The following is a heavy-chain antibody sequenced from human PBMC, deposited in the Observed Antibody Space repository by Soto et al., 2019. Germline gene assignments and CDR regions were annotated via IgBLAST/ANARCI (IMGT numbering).Heavy chain of an antibody. CDR3: SRAGPPPYYYYGIDV. V-gene: IGHV1-18*01. Sequence: QVQLVQSGGEVKKPGASVKVSCKTSGYSFTTYGISSVQQAPGQGLEWMGWISAYNGNTNYAQKLQDRVTMTTDTSSSTAYMERRSLRSDDTAVYYCSRAGPPPYYYYGIDVWGQGVTVTVS. CDR2: ISAYNGNT. CDR1: GYSFTTYG. J-gene: IGHJ6*02.